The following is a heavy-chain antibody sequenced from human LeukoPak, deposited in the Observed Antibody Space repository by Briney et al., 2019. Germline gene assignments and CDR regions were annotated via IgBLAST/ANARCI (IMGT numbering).Heavy chain of an antibody. CDR1: GFTLSGYS. V-gene: IGHV3-48*01. CDR3: ARDGGSNWYGAFDI. D-gene: IGHD6-13*01. J-gene: IGHJ3*02. Sequence: GGSLRLSCAASGFTLSGYSMNWVRQAPGKGLEWVSYISSSSSTMYYADSVQGRFTFSRDNAKNSVYLQMDSLRAEDTAVYYCARDGGSNWYGAFDIWGQGTMVTVSS. CDR2: ISSSSSTM.